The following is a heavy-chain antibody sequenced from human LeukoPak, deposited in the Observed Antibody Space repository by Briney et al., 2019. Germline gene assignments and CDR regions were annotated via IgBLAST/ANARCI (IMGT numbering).Heavy chain of an antibody. D-gene: IGHD3-3*01. V-gene: IGHV3-9*01. CDR1: GFTFDDYA. J-gene: IGHJ4*02. CDR2: ISWNSGSI. CDR3: ASIYYDFWSGYYFFDY. Sequence: GGSLRLSCAASGFTFDDYAMHWVRQAPGKGLEWVSGISWNSGSIGYADSVKGRFTISRDNAKNSLYLQMNSLRAEDTAVYYCASIYYDFWSGYYFFDYWGQGTLVTVSS.